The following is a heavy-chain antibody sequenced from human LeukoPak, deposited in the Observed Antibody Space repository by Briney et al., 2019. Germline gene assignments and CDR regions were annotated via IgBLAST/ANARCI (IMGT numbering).Heavy chain of an antibody. CDR3: ARGGGTYYYDSSGYYYY. CDR1: GFTFSSYW. Sequence: QTGGSLRLSCAASGFTFSSYWMSWVRQAPGKGLEWVANIKQDGSEKYYVDSVKGRFTISRDNAKNSLYLQMNSLRAEDMAVYYCARGGGTYYYDSSGYYYYWGQGTLVTVSS. CDR2: IKQDGSEK. J-gene: IGHJ4*02. D-gene: IGHD3-22*01. V-gene: IGHV3-7*04.